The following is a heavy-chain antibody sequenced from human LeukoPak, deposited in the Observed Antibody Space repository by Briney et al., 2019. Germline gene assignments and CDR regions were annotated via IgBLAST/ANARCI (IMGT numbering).Heavy chain of an antibody. D-gene: IGHD3-16*02. CDR3: ARGAYRISWPGIDY. J-gene: IGHJ4*02. V-gene: IGHV3-53*01. CDR2: IYSGGAT. Sequence: GGSLRLPCAASGFTVISNLMTWVRQSPGRGLEWLSSIYSGGATYYADSVKGRFTISRDHSNNSVSLQMTNLRVEDMAIYYCARGAYRISWPGIDYWGQGTLVTVSS. CDR1: GFTVISNL.